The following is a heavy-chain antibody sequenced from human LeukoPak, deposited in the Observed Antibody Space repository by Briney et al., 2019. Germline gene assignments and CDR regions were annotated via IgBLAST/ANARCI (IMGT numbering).Heavy chain of an antibody. D-gene: IGHD3-10*02. Sequence: GGSLRLSCAASGFTFSNYWMSWVRPAPGKGLEWVANIKQDGSEKYYVDSVKGRFTISRDNAKNSLFLQLSSLRAEDTAVYYCAELGITMIGGVWGKGTTVTISS. CDR3: AELGITMIGGV. V-gene: IGHV3-7*01. J-gene: IGHJ6*04. CDR2: IKQDGSEK. CDR1: GFTFSNYW.